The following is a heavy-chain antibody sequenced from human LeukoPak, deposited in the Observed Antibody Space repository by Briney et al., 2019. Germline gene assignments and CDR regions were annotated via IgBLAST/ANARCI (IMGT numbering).Heavy chain of an antibody. D-gene: IGHD3-10*01. CDR2: IHHSGST. CDR3: ARGLQGVIGQLDQ. J-gene: IGHJ4*02. Sequence: SETLSLTCAVSGGSISSGGHSWNWIRQPPGKGLEWIGYIHHSGSTYYNPSLKSRVTISVDRSKNQFSVKLSSVTAADTAVYHCARGLQGVIGQLDQWGQGTLVTVSS. CDR1: GGSISSGGHS. V-gene: IGHV4-30-2*01.